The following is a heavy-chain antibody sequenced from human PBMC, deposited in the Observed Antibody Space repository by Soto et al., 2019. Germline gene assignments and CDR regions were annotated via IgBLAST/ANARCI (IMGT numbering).Heavy chain of an antibody. CDR1: GFTFSSYA. CDR2: ISGSGGST. Sequence: EVQLLESGGGLVQPGGSLRLSCAASGFTFSSYAMSWVRQAPGKGLEWVSAISGSGGSTYYADSVKGRFTISRDNSKNTQYLQMNSLRAEDTAVYYWAKDLRGHYDTGLFDYWGQGTLVTVSS. J-gene: IGHJ4*02. V-gene: IGHV3-23*01. D-gene: IGHD3-9*01. CDR3: AKDLRGHYDTGLFDY.